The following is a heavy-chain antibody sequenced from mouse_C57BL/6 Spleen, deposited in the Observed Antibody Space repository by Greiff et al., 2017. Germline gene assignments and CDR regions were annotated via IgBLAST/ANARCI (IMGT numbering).Heavy chain of an antibody. CDR3: ARSDYDSFFDV. Sequence: VQLKESGPELVKPGASVKIPCKASGYTFTDYNMDWVKQSHGKSLEWIGDINPNNGGTIYNQKFKGKATLTVDKSSSTAYMELRSLTSEDTAVYYCARSDYDSFFDVWGTGTTVTVSS. V-gene: IGHV1-18*01. CDR1: GYTFTDYN. J-gene: IGHJ1*03. CDR2: INPNNGGT. D-gene: IGHD2-4*01.